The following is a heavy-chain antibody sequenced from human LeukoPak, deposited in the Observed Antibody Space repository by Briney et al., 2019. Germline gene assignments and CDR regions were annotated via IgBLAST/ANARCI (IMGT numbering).Heavy chain of an antibody. V-gene: IGHV3-30*02. CDR1: GFTFSNYG. J-gene: IGHJ4*02. CDR2: IKSDESDK. CDR3: TKGISTEDYRFFF. D-gene: IGHD3-16*02. Sequence: SGGSLRLSCTPSGFTFSNYGIHWVRQAPGKGLEWVSFIKSDESDKHYADSVKGRFTISRDNSKNTLYLQMSSLRPEDTAVYYCTKGISTEDYRFFFWGQGALVTVSS.